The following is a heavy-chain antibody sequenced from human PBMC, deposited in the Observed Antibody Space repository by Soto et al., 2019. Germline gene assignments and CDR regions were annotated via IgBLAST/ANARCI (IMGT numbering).Heavy chain of an antibody. CDR3: ARESEDLTSNFDY. V-gene: IGHV3-30*03. CDR1: GFTFNTYG. CDR2: ISYDGSEK. Sequence: QEQLVESGGGVVQPGTSLRLSCAASGFTFNTYGMRWVRQAPGKGLEWVAVISYDGSEKYYVDSVKGRFTISKDNSKNTLYLQVNSLRPEDTAVYYCARESEDLTSNFDYWGQGTLVTVSS. J-gene: IGHJ4*02.